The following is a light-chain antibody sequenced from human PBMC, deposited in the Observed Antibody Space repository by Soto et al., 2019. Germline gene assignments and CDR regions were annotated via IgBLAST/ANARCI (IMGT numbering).Light chain of an antibody. Sequence: EIVLTQSPGTLSLSPGERATLSCRASQSVSSNNLAWYQQRPGQAPRVVIYGASTRATGIPERFSGSGSGTDFTLTISRLEPEDFAVYYCQHYGTSPFTFGPGTKVDIK. V-gene: IGKV3-20*01. CDR1: QSVSSNN. CDR3: QHYGTSPFT. CDR2: GAS. J-gene: IGKJ3*01.